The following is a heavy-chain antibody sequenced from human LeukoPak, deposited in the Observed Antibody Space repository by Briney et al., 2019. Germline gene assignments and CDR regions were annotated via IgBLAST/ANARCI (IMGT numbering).Heavy chain of an antibody. J-gene: IGHJ6*03. Sequence: PSETLSLTCAVSGASISGSGYYWGWIRQPPGKGLEWIGNIYYSGSTYYNASLQSLVTISIDTSKNQFSLRLSSVIAADTAVYYCARTTEGYCSSASCFGFSYSYYMDVWGKGTTVIISS. D-gene: IGHD2-2*01. CDR3: ARTTEGYCSSASCFGFSYSYYMDV. CDR1: GASISGSGYY. V-gene: IGHV4-39*07. CDR2: IYYSGST.